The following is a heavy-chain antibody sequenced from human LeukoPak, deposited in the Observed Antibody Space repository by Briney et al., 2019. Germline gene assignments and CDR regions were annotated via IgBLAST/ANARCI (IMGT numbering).Heavy chain of an antibody. V-gene: IGHV3-23*01. CDR3: ARGGEWLQFFFDY. CDR2: ISGSGGST. D-gene: IGHD5-24*01. J-gene: IGHJ4*02. Sequence: PGGSLRLSCAASGFTFSSYAMSWVRQAPGKGLEWVSAISGSGGSTYYADSVKGRFTISRDNSKNTLYLQMNSLRAEDTAVYYCARGGEWLQFFFDYWGQGTLVTVSS. CDR1: GFTFSSYA.